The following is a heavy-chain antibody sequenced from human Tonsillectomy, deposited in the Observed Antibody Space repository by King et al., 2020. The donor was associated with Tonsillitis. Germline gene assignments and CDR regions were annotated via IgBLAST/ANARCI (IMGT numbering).Heavy chain of an antibody. D-gene: IGHD2-15*01. Sequence: VQLVESGGGLIKPGGSLRLSCAASGFSFNEAWMTWVRQAPGKGLEWIVRIIEGETTQYAAPLKGRFIISRDDSKNTVYLQVTSLKTEDTAVYYCATELRSVSCLDFWGQGTLVSVSS. CDR3: ATELRSVSCLDF. V-gene: IGHV3-15*01. CDR1: GFSFNEAW. J-gene: IGHJ4*02. CDR2: IIEGETT.